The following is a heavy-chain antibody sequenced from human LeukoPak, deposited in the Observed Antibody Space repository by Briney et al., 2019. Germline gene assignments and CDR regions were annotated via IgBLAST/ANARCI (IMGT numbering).Heavy chain of an antibody. D-gene: IGHD3-10*01. CDR3: ARAGGDVWFGESLSYFDY. Sequence: SETLSLTCAVYGGSFSGYYWSWIRQPPGKGLEWIGEINHSGSTNYNPSLKSRVTISLDTSKNQFSLNLNSVTAADTAVYYCARAGGDVWFGESLSYFDYWGQGTLVTVSS. V-gene: IGHV4-34*01. J-gene: IGHJ4*02. CDR2: INHSGST. CDR1: GGSFSGYY.